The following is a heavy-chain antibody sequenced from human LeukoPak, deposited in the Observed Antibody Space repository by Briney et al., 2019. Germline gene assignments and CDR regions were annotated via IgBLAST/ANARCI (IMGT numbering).Heavy chain of an antibody. Sequence: GGSLRLSCAASGFTFSNYGMHWVRQAPGKGLEWVAVISYDGSNKYYADSVKGRFTISRDNAKNSLYLQMNSLRDEDTAMYYCARDVERTGGTYYYGSGSPRGWGQGTLVTVSS. V-gene: IGHV3-30*03. D-gene: IGHD3-10*01. J-gene: IGHJ4*02. CDR1: GFTFSNYG. CDR2: ISYDGSNK. CDR3: ARDVERTGGTYYYGSGSPRG.